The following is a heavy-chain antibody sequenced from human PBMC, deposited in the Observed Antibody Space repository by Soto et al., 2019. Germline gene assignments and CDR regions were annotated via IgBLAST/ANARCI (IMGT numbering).Heavy chain of an antibody. Sequence: EVQLVESGGGLVQPGGSLRLSCATSGFILSDCAMNWVRQAPGKGLEWVSYISSRSRVIDYADSVKGRFTVSRDNARNSLYLQMNSLRAEDTAVYYCARDLSWGSNWYYYMDVWGKGTTFTVS. CDR3: ARDLSWGSNWYYYMDV. D-gene: IGHD7-27*01. CDR2: ISSRSRVI. J-gene: IGHJ6*03. CDR1: GFILSDCA. V-gene: IGHV3-48*01.